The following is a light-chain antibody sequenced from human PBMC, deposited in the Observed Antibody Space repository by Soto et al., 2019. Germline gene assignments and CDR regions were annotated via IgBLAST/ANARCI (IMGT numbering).Light chain of an antibody. CDR2: KAS. Sequence: DIQMTQSPSTLSASVVDSVTITCRASQNIRAWLAWYQQKPGKAPKLLSYKASNLYSWVPSRFSGSASGTEFTLTISSLQPDDFAIYYCHQYNSVPWSVGQGTKVDIK. CDR3: HQYNSVPWS. V-gene: IGKV1-5*03. J-gene: IGKJ1*01. CDR1: QNIRAW.